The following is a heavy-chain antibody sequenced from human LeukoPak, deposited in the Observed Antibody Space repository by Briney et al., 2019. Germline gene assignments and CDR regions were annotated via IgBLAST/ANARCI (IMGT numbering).Heavy chain of an antibody. CDR3: ARYCSGGSCYSIYGMDV. J-gene: IGHJ6*02. CDR2: IFSSGSA. CDR1: GGSITSSHHY. D-gene: IGHD2-15*01. Sequence: SETLSLTCVVSGGSITSSHHYWGWIRQPPGKGLEWIGTIFSSGSAYYSPSLTTRVTMSVERSKNQFSLTLTSVTATDTAVYYCARYCSGGSCYSIYGMDVWGQGTTVTVSS. V-gene: IGHV4-39*01.